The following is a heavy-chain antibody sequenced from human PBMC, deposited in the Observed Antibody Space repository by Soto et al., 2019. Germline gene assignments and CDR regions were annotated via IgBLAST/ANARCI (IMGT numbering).Heavy chain of an antibody. V-gene: IGHV3-23*01. Sequence: EVQLLESGGRFVQPGGSLRLSCAASGFTFRSYGMSWVRQAPGTGLEWISAISDNGGRTDYADSVKGRFTISRDTSKNTLFLQMNTLTAEDTAVYYCAKRELDDKWGQGTLVTVS. J-gene: IGHJ4*02. D-gene: IGHD3-3*02. CDR2: ISDNGGRT. CDR3: AKRELDDK. CDR1: GFTFRSYG.